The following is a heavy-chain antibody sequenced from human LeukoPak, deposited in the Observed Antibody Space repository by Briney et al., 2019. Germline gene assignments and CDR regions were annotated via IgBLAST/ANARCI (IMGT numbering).Heavy chain of an antibody. D-gene: IGHD3-10*01. CDR2: ISSSSSYI. Sequence: GGSLRLSCAASGFTFSSYSMNWVRQAPGKGLEWVSSISSSSSYIYYADSVKGRFTISRDNAKNSLYLQTNSLRAEDTAVYYCARGRYGSGASDHDYWGQGTLVTVSS. J-gene: IGHJ4*02. CDR3: ARGRYGSGASDHDY. CDR1: GFTFSSYS. V-gene: IGHV3-21*01.